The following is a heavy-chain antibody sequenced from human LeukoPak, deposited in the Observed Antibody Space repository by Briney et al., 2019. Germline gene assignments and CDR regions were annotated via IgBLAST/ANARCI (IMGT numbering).Heavy chain of an antibody. CDR3: ARGVGAFDY. V-gene: IGHV4-30-4*01. Sequence: PSQTLSLTCTVSGGSISSGDNYWSWIRQPPGKGLEWIGYIYYSASTYYNPSLKSRITISVDTSKNQFSLKLSSVTAADTAVYYCARGVGAFDYWGQGTPVTVSS. CDR1: GGSISSGDNY. J-gene: IGHJ4*02. CDR2: IYYSAST. D-gene: IGHD1-26*01.